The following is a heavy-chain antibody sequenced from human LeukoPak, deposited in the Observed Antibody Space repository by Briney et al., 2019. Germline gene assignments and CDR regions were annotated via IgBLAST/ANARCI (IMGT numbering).Heavy chain of an antibody. D-gene: IGHD3-22*01. CDR1: GFTFSSYD. V-gene: IGHV3-30*18. J-gene: IGHJ4*02. CDR3: AKDRFGGYYYDSSGYYVDY. Sequence: GGSLRLSCAASGFTFSSYDMHWVRQAPGKGLDWVAVISYDGSNKYYADSVKGRFTISRDNSKNTLYLQMNSLRAEDTAVYYCAKDRFGGYYYDSSGYYVDYWGQGTLVTVSS. CDR2: ISYDGSNK.